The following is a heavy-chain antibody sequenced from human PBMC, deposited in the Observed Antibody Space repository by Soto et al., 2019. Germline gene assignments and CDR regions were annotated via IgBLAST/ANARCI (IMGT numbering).Heavy chain of an antibody. Sequence: SETLSVTCGVYGGSFSRYYWSWIRQPPGKGLEWIGEINHSGNTKYSPSLKSRVTISVDTSENQFSLKLSSATAADTAVYYCARCAYERIGTTDYWGQG. CDR3: ARCAYERIGTTDY. V-gene: IGHV4-34*01. D-gene: IGHD4-17*01. CDR2: INHSGNT. J-gene: IGHJ4*02. CDR1: GGSFSRYY.